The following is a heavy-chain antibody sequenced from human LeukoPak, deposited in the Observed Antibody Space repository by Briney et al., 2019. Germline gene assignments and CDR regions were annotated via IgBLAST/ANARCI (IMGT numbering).Heavy chain of an antibody. V-gene: IGHV3-23*01. CDR2: ISGSGGST. J-gene: IGHJ4*02. Sequence: GGSLRLSCAASGFTFSIYAMSWVRQAPGKGLECVLAISGSGGSTYYADSVMGRFTISRDNSRNTLYLQMNSLRAEDTAVYYCANVVAATRGRDYWGQGTLVTVSS. D-gene: IGHD2-15*01. CDR3: ANVVAATRGRDY. CDR1: GFTFSIYA.